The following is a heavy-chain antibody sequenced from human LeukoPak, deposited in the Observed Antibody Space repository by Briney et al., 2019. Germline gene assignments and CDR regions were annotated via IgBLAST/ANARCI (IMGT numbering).Heavy chain of an antibody. CDR1: GFTFSNYA. V-gene: IGHV3-23*01. CDR2: ITGSGGNT. J-gene: IGHJ4*02. CDR3: AKWGDYDVLTGYYVSDY. Sequence: PGASLRLSCAASGFTFSNYATSWVRQAPGKGLEWVSAITGSGGNTYYADSVKGRFTISRDNSKNTVFLQMNSLRAEDTAVYYCAKWGDYDVLTGYYVSDYWGQGTLVTVSS. D-gene: IGHD3-9*01.